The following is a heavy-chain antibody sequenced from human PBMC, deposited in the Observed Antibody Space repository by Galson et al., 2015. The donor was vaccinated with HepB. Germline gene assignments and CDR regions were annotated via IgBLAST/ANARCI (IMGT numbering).Heavy chain of an antibody. V-gene: IGHV3-21*04. Sequence: SLRLSCAASGFMFRSYTMSWVRQGPGTGLEWVASISATSNFIYYADSVRGRFTISRDNARNSMILQMSSLRVEDTGVYYCASALMVWGQGTLVTVSS. J-gene: IGHJ4*02. CDR2: ISATSNFI. D-gene: IGHD2-8*01. CDR1: GFMFRSYT. CDR3: ASALMV.